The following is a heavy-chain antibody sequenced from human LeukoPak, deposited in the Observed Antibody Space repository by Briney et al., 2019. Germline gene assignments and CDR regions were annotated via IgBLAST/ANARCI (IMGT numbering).Heavy chain of an antibody. J-gene: IGHJ3*02. Sequence: QAGGSLRLSCAASGFTFSSYGMHWVRQAPGKGLEWVAVIWYDGSNKYYADSVKGRFTISRDNSKNTLYLQMNSLRAEDTAVYYCARGRWYCSGGSCFTDAFDIWGQGTMVTVSS. CDR3: ARGRWYCSGGSCFTDAFDI. CDR2: IWYDGSNK. CDR1: GFTFSSYG. D-gene: IGHD2-15*01. V-gene: IGHV3-33*01.